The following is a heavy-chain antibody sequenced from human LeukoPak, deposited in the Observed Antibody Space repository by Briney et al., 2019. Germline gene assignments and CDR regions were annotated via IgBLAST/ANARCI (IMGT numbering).Heavy chain of an antibody. CDR1: GGTFSSYA. V-gene: IGHV1-69*13. CDR2: IIPIFGTA. Sequence: GASVKVSCNASGGTFSSYAISWVRQAPGQGLEWMGGIIPIFGTANYAQKFQGRVTITADESTSTAYMELSSLRSEDTAVYYCGRVYYVFWRAPKYYYYMDVGAKGPTVPVPS. CDR3: GRVYYVFWRAPKYYYYMDV. D-gene: IGHD3-3*01. J-gene: IGHJ6*03.